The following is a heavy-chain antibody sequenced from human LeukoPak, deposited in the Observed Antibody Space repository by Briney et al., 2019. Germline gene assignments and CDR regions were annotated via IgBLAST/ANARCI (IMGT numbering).Heavy chain of an antibody. CDR1: GFTFSSYA. CDR2: ILPGGGDT. CDR3: AKAWPAAGTFDS. D-gene: IGHD6-13*01. Sequence: PGGSLRLSCAASGFTFSSYAMTWVRHAPGKGLEWVSTILPGGGDTYYADSLKGRFTISRDTSKNTLYLQMNTLRVEDTAVYYCAKAWPAAGTFDSWGQGSLVTVSS. V-gene: IGHV3-23*01. J-gene: IGHJ4*02.